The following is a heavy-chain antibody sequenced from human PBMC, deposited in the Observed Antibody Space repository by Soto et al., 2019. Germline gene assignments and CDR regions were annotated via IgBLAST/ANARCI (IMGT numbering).Heavy chain of an antibody. Sequence: SETLSLTCAVSGGSIIRSNWWSWVRQPPGKGLEWIGEIYHSGSTNYNPSLKSRVTISVDKSKNQFSLKLSSLTAADTAVYYCARSITFDWLFFDNWGQGSLVTVSS. J-gene: IGHJ4*02. V-gene: IGHV4-4*02. D-gene: IGHD3-9*01. CDR3: ARSITFDWLFFDN. CDR1: GGSIIRSNW. CDR2: IYHSGST.